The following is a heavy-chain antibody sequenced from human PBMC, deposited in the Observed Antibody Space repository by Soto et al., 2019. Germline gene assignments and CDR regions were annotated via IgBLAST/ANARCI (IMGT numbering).Heavy chain of an antibody. CDR2: INAGNGNT. Sequence: ASVKVSCKASGSTFTIYAMHWVRQAPGQRLEWMGWINAGNGNTKYSQKFRGRVTITRETSASTAYKELSSLRSEDTAVYYCARDHYDFWSGYYLVYGGQGTLVTVYS. CDR3: ARDHYDFWSGYYLVY. J-gene: IGHJ4*02. V-gene: IGHV1-3*01. CDR1: GSTFTIYA. D-gene: IGHD3-3*01.